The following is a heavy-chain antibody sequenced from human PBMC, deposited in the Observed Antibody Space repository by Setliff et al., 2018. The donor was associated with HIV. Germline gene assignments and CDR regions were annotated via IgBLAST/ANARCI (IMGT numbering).Heavy chain of an antibody. V-gene: IGHV1-2*06. J-gene: IGHJ6*02. CDR3: ARDKENYYYGMDV. CDR1: GYTFTGYY. CDR2: INPNSGGT. Sequence: ASVKVSCKASGYTFTGYYMHWVRQAPGQGLEWMGRINPNSGGTSYSQKFQGRVTMTRDTSTNTAYMELNRLSFDDTAVFYCARDKENYYYGMDVWGQGTAVTVSS.